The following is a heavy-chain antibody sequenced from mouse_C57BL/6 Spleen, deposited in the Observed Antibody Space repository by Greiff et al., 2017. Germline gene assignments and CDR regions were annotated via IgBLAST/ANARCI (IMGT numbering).Heavy chain of an antibody. CDR2: INPNYGTT. Sequence: EVQLQQSGPELVKPGASVKISCKASGYSFTDYNMNWVKQSNGKSLEWIGVINPNYGTTSYNQKFKGKATLTVDQSSSTAYMQLNSLTSEDSAVDYCARNRYYGNYDAMDYWGQGTSVTVSS. CDR1: GYSFTDYN. D-gene: IGHD2-1*01. V-gene: IGHV1-39*01. CDR3: ARNRYYGNYDAMDY. J-gene: IGHJ4*01.